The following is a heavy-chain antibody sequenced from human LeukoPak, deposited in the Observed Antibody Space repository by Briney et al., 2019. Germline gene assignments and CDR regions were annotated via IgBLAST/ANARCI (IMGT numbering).Heavy chain of an antibody. CDR3: ARDFTYSSSWYRDDAFDI. J-gene: IGHJ3*02. CDR2: ISGRDDST. CDR1: GFTFRSYA. Sequence: PGGSLRLSCAASGFTFRSYAMTWVRQTPGKGLEWVSSISGRDDSTYYADSVKGRFTISRDNSKNTFYLQMNSLRAEDTAVYYCARDFTYSSSWYRDDAFDIWGQGTMVTVSS. D-gene: IGHD6-13*01. V-gene: IGHV3-23*01.